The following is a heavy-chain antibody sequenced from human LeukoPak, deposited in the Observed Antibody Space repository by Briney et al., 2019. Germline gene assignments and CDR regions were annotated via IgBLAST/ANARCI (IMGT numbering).Heavy chain of an antibody. V-gene: IGHV1-24*01. Sequence: ASVKVSCKVSGYTLTELSMHWVRQAPGKGLEWMGGFDPEDGETIYAQKFQGRVTMTEDTSTDTAYMELSSLRSEDTAVYYCAREGGYNLEWFAYYYYYYMDVWGKGTTVTVSS. D-gene: IGHD3-3*01. J-gene: IGHJ6*03. CDR2: FDPEDGET. CDR1: GYTLTELS. CDR3: AREGGYNLEWFAYYYYYYMDV.